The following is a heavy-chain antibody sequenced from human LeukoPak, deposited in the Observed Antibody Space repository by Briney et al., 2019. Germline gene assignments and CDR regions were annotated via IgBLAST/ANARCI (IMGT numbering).Heavy chain of an antibody. J-gene: IGHJ5*02. V-gene: IGHV4-39*07. CDR2: IYYSGST. D-gene: IGHD2-21*02. CDR1: GGSISSSSYY. CDR3: ARTGGCGGDCYSDSWFDP. Sequence: SETLSLTCTVSGGSISSSSYYWGWIRQPPGKGLEWIGSIYYSGSTYYNPSLKSRVTISVDTSENQFSLKLSSVTAADTAVYYCARTGGCGGDCYSDSWFDPWGQGTLVTVSS.